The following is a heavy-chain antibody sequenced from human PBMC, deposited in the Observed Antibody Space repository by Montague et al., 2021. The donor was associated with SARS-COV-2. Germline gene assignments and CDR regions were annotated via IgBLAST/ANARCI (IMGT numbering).Heavy chain of an antibody. D-gene: IGHD6-19*01. CDR3: ARDRRGMAMAGRAYYYYYMDV. CDR1: GASISSANDY. V-gene: IGHV4-61*09. CDR2: ISTSGSS. Sequence: TLSLTCSVSGASISSANDYWTWIRQPAGKGLEWIGHISTSGSSSYNPSLKSRVTIILDTSKQQFSLELTSVTAADTAVYYCARDRRGMAMAGRAYYYYYMDVWGKGTTDTVSS. J-gene: IGHJ6*03.